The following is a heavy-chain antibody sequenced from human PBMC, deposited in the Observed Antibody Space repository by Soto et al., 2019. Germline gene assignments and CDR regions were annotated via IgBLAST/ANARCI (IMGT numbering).Heavy chain of an antibody. CDR1: GFTFSGSA. V-gene: IGHV3-73*01. J-gene: IGHJ5*02. CDR2: IGSKASTYAT. Sequence: GSLRLSCAASGFTFSGSAMHWVRQASGKGLEWVGRIGSKASTYATAYAASVTGRFTISRDDSKNTAYLQMNTLNTEDTAVYYCTRGGYYYHSEEFDPWGQGT. D-gene: IGHD3-22*01. CDR3: TRGGYYYHSEEFDP.